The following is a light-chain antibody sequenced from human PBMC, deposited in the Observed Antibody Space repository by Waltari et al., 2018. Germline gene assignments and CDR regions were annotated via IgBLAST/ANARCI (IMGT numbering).Light chain of an antibody. CDR3: MQALQTPRT. V-gene: IGKV2-28*01. Sequence: DIVRTQSPLSLPVTPGEPASISCKSSQSLLHSNGYNYLDWYLQKPGQSPQLVIYSGSNRASGVPDRYSGSGSGTDFTLKISRVEAEDVGVYYCMQALQTPRTFGQGTKVEI. J-gene: IGKJ1*01. CDR2: SGS. CDR1: QSLLHSNGYNY.